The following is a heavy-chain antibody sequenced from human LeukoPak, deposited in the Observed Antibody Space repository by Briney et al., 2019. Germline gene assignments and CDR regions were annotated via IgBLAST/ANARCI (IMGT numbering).Heavy chain of an antibody. D-gene: IGHD4-23*01. J-gene: IGHJ4*02. CDR3: AKGPLMPVLRWRFDY. Sequence: GGSLRLSCAASGFTFISYAMSWVRQAPGEGLEWVSAMGGSGGSTYSADCVNGPFTISRDNSKSTLYLQMNSLRAEDTAVYYCAKGPLMPVLRWRFDYWGQGTLVTVSS. V-gene: IGHV3-23*01. CDR1: GFTFISYA. CDR2: MGGSGGST.